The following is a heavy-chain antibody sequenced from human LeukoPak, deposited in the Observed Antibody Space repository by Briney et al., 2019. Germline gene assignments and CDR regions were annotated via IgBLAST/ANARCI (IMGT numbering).Heavy chain of an antibody. CDR1: GFTFSSYG. CDR2: ISYDGSNK. D-gene: IGHD3-3*01. CDR3: AKEYYDFWSGYYTVHPQHYFDY. J-gene: IGHJ4*02. Sequence: GRSLRLSCAASGFTFSSYGMHWVRQAPGKGLEWVAVISYDGSNKYYADSVKGRFTISRDNSKNTLYLQMNSLRAEDTAVYYCAKEYYDFWSGYYTVHPQHYFDYWGQGTLVTVSS. V-gene: IGHV3-30*18.